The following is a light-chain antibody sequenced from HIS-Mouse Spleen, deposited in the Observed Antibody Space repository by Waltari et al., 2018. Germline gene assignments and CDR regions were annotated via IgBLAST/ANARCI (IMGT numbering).Light chain of an antibody. CDR1: SSDVGGYTY. Sequence: QSALTQPASVSGSPGQSITISCTGTSSDVGGYTYVSWYQQHPGKAPKLMIYEVSNRPSGMSNRFSGSKSGNTASLTISGLQAEDEADYYCSSYTSSSTWVFGGGTKLTVL. CDR3: SSYTSSSTWV. V-gene: IGLV2-14*01. J-gene: IGLJ3*02. CDR2: EVS.